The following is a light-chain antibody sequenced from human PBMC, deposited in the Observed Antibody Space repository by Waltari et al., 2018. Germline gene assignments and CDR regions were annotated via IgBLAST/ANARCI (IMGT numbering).Light chain of an antibody. CDR3: QQDYTTPWT. CDR2: AAS. J-gene: IGKJ1*01. CDR1: QGINKE. Sequence: DIQMTQSPSSLSASVGDRVTVTCRASQGINKELSWYQQKPGKAPTLLMYAASTLQTGVSSRFSGSGSGADFTLTISSLQPEDVATYYCQQDYTTPWTFGQRTKVEIK. V-gene: IGKV1-27*01.